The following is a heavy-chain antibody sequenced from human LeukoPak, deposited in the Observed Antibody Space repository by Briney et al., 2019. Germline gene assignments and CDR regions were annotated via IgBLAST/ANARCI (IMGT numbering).Heavy chain of an antibody. CDR1: GGSFSGFY. CDR3: ARGLGEGYPDY. Sequence: SETLSLTCAAHGGSFSGFYWTWLRQPPGKELEWIGEIKHGGFTNYHPSLKSRVTMSEDTSNNQFSLKLTSVTAADTAVYYCARGLGEGYPDYWGPGTLVTVSS. J-gene: IGHJ4*02. D-gene: IGHD5-24*01. V-gene: IGHV4-34*01. CDR2: IKHGGFT.